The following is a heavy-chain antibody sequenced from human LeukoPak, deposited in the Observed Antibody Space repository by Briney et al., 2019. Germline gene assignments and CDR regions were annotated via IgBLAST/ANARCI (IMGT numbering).Heavy chain of an antibody. CDR3: ARDPDSGDAYNWFDP. D-gene: IGHD4-17*01. CDR1: GFSFSDYW. V-gene: IGHV3-7*01. J-gene: IGHJ5*02. CDR2: INQYGTEK. Sequence: GGSPRLSCVASGFSFSDYWVSWVRQTPGKGLEWLANINQYGTEKYYADSMKGRFTISRDNAKNSLYLQMNSLRVEDSGVYYCARDPDSGDAYNWFDPWGQGTQATVSS.